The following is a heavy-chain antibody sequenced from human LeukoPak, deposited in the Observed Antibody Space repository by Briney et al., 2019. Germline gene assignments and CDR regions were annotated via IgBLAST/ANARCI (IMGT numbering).Heavy chain of an antibody. Sequence: SQTLSLTCAISGDSVSSNSVTWNWIRQSPSRGLEWLGRTYYRSTWYNDYAVSVRGRITVNPDTSKNQFSLHLNSVTPEDTAVYYCARRLTKCDCFDPWGQGILVTVSS. D-gene: IGHD4-11*01. CDR3: ARRLTKCDCFDP. CDR2: TYYRSTWYN. V-gene: IGHV6-1*01. J-gene: IGHJ5*02. CDR1: GDSVSSNSVT.